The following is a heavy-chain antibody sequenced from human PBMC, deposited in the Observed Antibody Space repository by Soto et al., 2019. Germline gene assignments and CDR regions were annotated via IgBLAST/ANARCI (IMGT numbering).Heavy chain of an antibody. V-gene: IGHV3-30*18. CDR1: RFTFSSYG. CDR3: AKGTSSSYYYYGMDV. Sequence: WGSLRLSCASSRFTFSSYGMHWVRHAPGKGLEWVAVISYDGSNKYYADSVKGRFTISRDNSKNTLYLQMNSLRAEDTAVYYCAKGTSSSYYYYGMDVWGQGTTVTVSS. D-gene: IGHD2-2*01. CDR2: ISYDGSNK. J-gene: IGHJ6*02.